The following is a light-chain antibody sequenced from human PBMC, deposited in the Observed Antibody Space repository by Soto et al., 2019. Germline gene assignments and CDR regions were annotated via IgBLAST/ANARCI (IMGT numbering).Light chain of an antibody. CDR3: QAWDRSTVV. V-gene: IGLV3-1*01. CDR1: KLGTKY. CDR2: QDT. Sequence: SSELTQPPSVSVSPGQTVSITCSGDKLGTKYACWYQQKPGQSPVLVIYQDTKRPSGIPERFAGSNSGNTATLTISGTQAMDEADYYCQAWDRSTVVFGGGTKLTVL. J-gene: IGLJ2*01.